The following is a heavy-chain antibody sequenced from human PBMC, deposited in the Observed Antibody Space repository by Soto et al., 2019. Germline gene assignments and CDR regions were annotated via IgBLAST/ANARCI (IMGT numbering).Heavy chain of an antibody. V-gene: IGHV3-23*01. CDR1: GFTFSNFA. CDR2: LSGNGGST. D-gene: IGHD3-9*01. J-gene: IGHJ4*02. CDR3: AKAPRLYYEIFTGYPPFDN. Sequence: HPGGSLRLSCAASGFTFSNFAMSWVRQAPGKGLEWVSALSGNGGSTFHADSVKGRFTISRDNSKKTLYLQMNSLRAEDTAVYYCAKAPRLYYEIFTGYPPFDNWGQGTLVTVSS.